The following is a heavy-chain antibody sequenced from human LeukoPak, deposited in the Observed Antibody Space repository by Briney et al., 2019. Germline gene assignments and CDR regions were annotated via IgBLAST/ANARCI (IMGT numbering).Heavy chain of an antibody. D-gene: IGHD3-10*01. CDR2: IKQDGSEQ. CDR3: ARDSGPFYSMLRGVIGY. J-gene: IGHJ4*02. Sequence: GGSLRLSCATSGFTFSSYWMIWVRQAPGKGLEWVANIKQDGSEQYYVDSVKGRFTTSRDNAKNSVYLQMNSLRAEDTAVYYCARDSGPFYSMLRGVIGYWGQGALVTVSP. V-gene: IGHV3-7*03. CDR1: GFTFSSYW.